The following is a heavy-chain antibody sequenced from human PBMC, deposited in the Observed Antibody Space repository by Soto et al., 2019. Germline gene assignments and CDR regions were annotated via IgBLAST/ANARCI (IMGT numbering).Heavy chain of an antibody. Sequence: GASVKVSCKASGYTFTSYYMHWVRQAPGQGLEWMGIINPSGGSTSYAQKFQGRVTMTRDTSTSTVYMELSSLRSEDTAVYYCAGAGGIVVVPAPYYYYGMDVWGQGTTVTVSS. CDR3: AGAGGIVVVPAPYYYYGMDV. V-gene: IGHV1-46*01. CDR2: INPSGGST. J-gene: IGHJ6*02. D-gene: IGHD2-2*01. CDR1: GYTFTSYY.